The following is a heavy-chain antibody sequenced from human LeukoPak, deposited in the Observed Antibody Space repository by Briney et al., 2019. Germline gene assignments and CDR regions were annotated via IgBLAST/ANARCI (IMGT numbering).Heavy chain of an antibody. Sequence: PSETLSLTCTVSGGSISSGGYYWSWIRQPPGKGLEWIGYIYHSGSTYYNPSLKSRVTISVDRSKNQFSLKLSSVTAADTAVYYCARVKLAYGDYPHFDYWGQGTLVTVSS. CDR3: ARVKLAYGDYPHFDY. J-gene: IGHJ4*02. CDR1: GGSISSGGYY. D-gene: IGHD4-17*01. CDR2: IYHSGST. V-gene: IGHV4-30-2*01.